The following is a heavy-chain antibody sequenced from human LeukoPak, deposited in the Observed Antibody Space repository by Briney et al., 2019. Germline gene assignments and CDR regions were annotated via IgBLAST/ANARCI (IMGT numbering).Heavy chain of an antibody. J-gene: IGHJ4*02. CDR2: INHSGST. CDR3: ARTGHRSTMVRGVSFDY. D-gene: IGHD3-10*01. CDR1: GGSFSGYY. Sequence: SETLSLTCAVYGGSFSGYYWSWIRQPPGKGLEWIGEINHSGSTNYNPSLKSRVTISVDTSKNQFPLKLSSVTAADTAVYYCARTGHRSTMVRGVSFDYWGQGTLVTVSS. V-gene: IGHV4-34*01.